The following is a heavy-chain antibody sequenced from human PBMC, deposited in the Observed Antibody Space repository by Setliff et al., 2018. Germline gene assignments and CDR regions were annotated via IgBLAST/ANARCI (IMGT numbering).Heavy chain of an antibody. CDR2: ISVYNGKT. Sequence: GASVKVSCKASGYTFTSYGFSWVRQAPGQGLEWMGWISVYNGKTKYAQKFQGRVTMTRNTSISTAYMELSSLRSEDTAVYYCARTRGLDVWGQGTTVTVSS. CDR3: ARTRGLDV. J-gene: IGHJ6*02. V-gene: IGHV1-18*01. CDR1: GYTFTSYG.